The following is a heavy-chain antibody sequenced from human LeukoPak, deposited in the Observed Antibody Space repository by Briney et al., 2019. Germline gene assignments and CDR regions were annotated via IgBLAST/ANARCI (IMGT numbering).Heavy chain of an antibody. CDR2: ISSSSSYI. CDR1: GFTFSNYA. CDR3: AREEGSTFSCSSTSCYYFDY. Sequence: PGGSLRLSCAASGFTFSNYAMNWVRQAPGKGLEWVSSISSSSSYIYYADSVKGRFTISRDNAKNSLYLQMNSLRAEDTAVYYCAREEGSTFSCSSTSCYYFDYWGQGTLVTVSS. D-gene: IGHD2-2*01. J-gene: IGHJ4*02. V-gene: IGHV3-21*01.